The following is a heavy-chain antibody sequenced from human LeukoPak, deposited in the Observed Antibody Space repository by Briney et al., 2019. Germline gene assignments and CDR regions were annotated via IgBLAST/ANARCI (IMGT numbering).Heavy chain of an antibody. V-gene: IGHV3-33*01. D-gene: IGHD4-17*01. Sequence: GGSLRLSCAASGFTFSSYGVHWVRQAPGKGLEWVAVIWYDGSNKYYADSVKGRFTISRDNSKNTLYLQMNSLRAEDTAVYYCARPPAPHGDYVSMAYWGQGTLVTVSS. CDR2: IWYDGSNK. J-gene: IGHJ4*02. CDR3: ARPPAPHGDYVSMAY. CDR1: GFTFSSYG.